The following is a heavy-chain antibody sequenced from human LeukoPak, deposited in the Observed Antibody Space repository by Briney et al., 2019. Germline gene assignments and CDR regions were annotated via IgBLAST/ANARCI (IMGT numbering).Heavy chain of an antibody. V-gene: IGHV1-69*05. J-gene: IGHJ4*02. CDR1: GCTFSSYA. CDR3: AKGGYSSAYGDS. Sequence: VKVSCKASGCTFSSYALSWVRQAPGQGLEWMGGLIPIFETANYAQKFQGRATITTDESTSTAYLELSGLRSEDTAVYYCAKGGYSSAYGDSWGQGTLVTVSS. CDR2: LIPIFETA. D-gene: IGHD5-18*01.